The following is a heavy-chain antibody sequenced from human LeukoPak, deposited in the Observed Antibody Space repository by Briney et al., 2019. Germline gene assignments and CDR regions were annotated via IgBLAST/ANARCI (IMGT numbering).Heavy chain of an antibody. D-gene: IGHD1-14*01. CDR1: GFRFSSQW. Sequence: GGSLRLSCAVSGFRFSSQWMTWVRQTPGKGLDWVSSISSSGNTYYADSVKGRFTISRDNSKNMLYLQMNSLRAEDTAVYYCVKGRITEDGLDFWGQGTLVTVSS. V-gene: IGHV3-23*01. J-gene: IGHJ4*02. CDR3: VKGRITEDGLDF. CDR2: ISSSGNT.